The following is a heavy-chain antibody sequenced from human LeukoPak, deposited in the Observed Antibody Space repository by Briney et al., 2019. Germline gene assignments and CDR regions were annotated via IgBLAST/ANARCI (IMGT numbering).Heavy chain of an antibody. V-gene: IGHV4-39*02. J-gene: IGHJ4*02. Sequence: SETLSLTCSVYGASITSGRYYWGWRRQAPGKGLEWIGTIHYSGTPTFYNPSLESRVSLFSDTSRNDFSLRLRSVTAADTAVYYCAAGGDDAKAGYWGQGTLVTVSS. CDR1: GASITSGRYY. D-gene: IGHD3-16*01. CDR3: AAGGDDAKAGY. CDR2: IHYSGTPT.